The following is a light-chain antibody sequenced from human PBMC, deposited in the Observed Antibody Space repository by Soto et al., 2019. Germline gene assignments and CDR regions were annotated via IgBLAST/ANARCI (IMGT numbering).Light chain of an antibody. V-gene: IGKV3-20*01. Sequence: EIGLTQSPGTLSLSPGERATFSCRASQSLSTNDLAWYQQKPGQPPRLLIYGASSRARGIPDRFSGSGSGTDFTLPISRLEPADFAVYYCQPFETSSFSFGQGTKLEIK. J-gene: IGKJ2*01. CDR3: QPFETSSFS. CDR1: QSLSTND. CDR2: GAS.